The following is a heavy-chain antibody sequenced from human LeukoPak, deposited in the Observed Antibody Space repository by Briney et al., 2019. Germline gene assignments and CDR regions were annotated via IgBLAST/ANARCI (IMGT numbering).Heavy chain of an antibody. CDR3: ARDAPYCSGGSCYVDN. CDR1: GFTFSSFW. D-gene: IGHD2-15*01. Sequence: AGSLRLSCAASGFTFSSFWMRWVRQAPGKGLEWVANIKEDGSEKDYVDSVKGRFTISRDNAKNSLYLQMYRLRAEDTAVYYCARDAPYCSGGSCYVDNWGQGTPVTVSS. V-gene: IGHV3-7*05. J-gene: IGHJ4*02. CDR2: IKEDGSEK.